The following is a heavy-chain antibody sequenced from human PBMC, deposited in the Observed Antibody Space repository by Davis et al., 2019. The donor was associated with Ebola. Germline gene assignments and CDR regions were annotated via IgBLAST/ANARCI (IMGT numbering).Heavy chain of an antibody. J-gene: IGHJ5*02. CDR3: AKVHPPTTVTTGWFDP. D-gene: IGHD4-17*01. CDR1: GLIFSSYA. CDR2: ISVRSIT. Sequence: GESLKISRAASGLIFSSYAMSWVRQAPGKGLEWVSSISVRSITYHADSVKGRFTISRDNSKNTLYLQMNSLRAEDTAVYYCAKVHPPTTVTTGWFDPWGQGTLVTVSS. V-gene: IGHV3-23*01.